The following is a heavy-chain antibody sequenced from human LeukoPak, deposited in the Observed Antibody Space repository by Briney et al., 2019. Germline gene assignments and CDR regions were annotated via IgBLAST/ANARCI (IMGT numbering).Heavy chain of an antibody. J-gene: IGHJ4*02. Sequence: GGSLRLSCAASGFTFSSYGMHWVRQAPGKGLEWVAVIWYDGSNKYYADSVKGRFTISRDNSKNTLYLQMNSLRAEDTAVYYCAKDGVDYYDSSGYYPFDYWGQGTLVTVSS. D-gene: IGHD3-22*01. CDR3: AKDGVDYYDSSGYYPFDY. V-gene: IGHV3-33*06. CDR1: GFTFSSYG. CDR2: IWYDGSNK.